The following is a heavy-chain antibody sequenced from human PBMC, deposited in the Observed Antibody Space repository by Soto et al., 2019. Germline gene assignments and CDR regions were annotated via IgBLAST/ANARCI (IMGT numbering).Heavy chain of an antibody. V-gene: IGHV3-30*18. D-gene: IGHD3-3*01. CDR3: AKTNYDFWSGYYQYYYYGMDV. Sequence: QTGGSLRLSXAASGFTFSSYGMHWVRQAPGKGLEWVAVISYDGSNKYYADSVKGRFTISRDNSKNTLYLQMNSLRAEDTAVYYCAKTNYDFWSGYYQYYYYGMDVWGQGTTVTVSS. J-gene: IGHJ6*02. CDR1: GFTFSSYG. CDR2: ISYDGSNK.